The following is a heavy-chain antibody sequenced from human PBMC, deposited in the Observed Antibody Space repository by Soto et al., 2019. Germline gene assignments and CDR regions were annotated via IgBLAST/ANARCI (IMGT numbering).Heavy chain of an antibody. Sequence: QVQLVQSGAEVKKPGASVRVSCKASGYTFTSYGISWVRQAPGQGLEWMGWISGYNGNTNYAQKLQGRVTMTKDTSTSTANMELRSLRFHDTAVYYCARGYCSGGSCYTGWFDPWGQGTLVTVSS. CDR3: ARGYCSGGSCYTGWFDP. CDR1: GYTFTSYG. V-gene: IGHV1-18*01. J-gene: IGHJ5*02. CDR2: ISGYNGNT. D-gene: IGHD2-15*01.